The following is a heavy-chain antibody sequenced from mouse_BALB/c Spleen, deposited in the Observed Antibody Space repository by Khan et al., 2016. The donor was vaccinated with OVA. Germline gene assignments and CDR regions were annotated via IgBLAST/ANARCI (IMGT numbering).Heavy chain of an antibody. Sequence: VQLQQSGPDLVKPGASVKMSCKASGYSFTGYYMNWVKQSHGKSLECIGRVNPNTGNTNYNQKFRGKAILTVDTSSSTAYMELRSLTSEDSAVYCCAREYEYFAYWGQGTLVTVSA. V-gene: IGHV1-26*01. CDR1: GYSFTGYY. J-gene: IGHJ3*01. CDR3: AREYEYFAY. CDR2: VNPNTGNT. D-gene: IGHD2-14*01.